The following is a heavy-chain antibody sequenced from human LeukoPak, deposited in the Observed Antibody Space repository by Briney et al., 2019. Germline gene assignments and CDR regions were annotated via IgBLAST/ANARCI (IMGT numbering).Heavy chain of an antibody. Sequence: GGSLRLSCAASGFTFSSYEMNWVRQAPGKGLEWVSYISSSGSTIYYADSVKGRLTISRDNAKNSLYLQMNSLRAEDTAVYYCAREGTTVTTTDVNGMDVWGKGTTVTVSS. D-gene: IGHD4-17*01. J-gene: IGHJ6*04. CDR1: GFTFSSYE. V-gene: IGHV3-48*03. CDR3: AREGTTVTTTDVNGMDV. CDR2: ISSSGSTI.